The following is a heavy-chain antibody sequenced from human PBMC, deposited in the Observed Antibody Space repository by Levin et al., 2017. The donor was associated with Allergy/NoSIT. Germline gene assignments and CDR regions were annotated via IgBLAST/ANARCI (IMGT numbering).Heavy chain of an antibody. CDR2: ISYDGSIT. V-gene: IGHV3-30*18. CDR3: SKERHNSGSSDAFDI. J-gene: IGHJ3*02. CDR1: GFIFGDYA. Sequence: GGSLRLSCVASGFIFGDYAMHWVRQIPAKGLEWVAFISYDGSITDYADSVKGRFAISRDISTNTLFLQMNTLRPDDTGVYYCSKERHNSGSSDAFDIWGHGSAATVSS. D-gene: IGHD3-10*01.